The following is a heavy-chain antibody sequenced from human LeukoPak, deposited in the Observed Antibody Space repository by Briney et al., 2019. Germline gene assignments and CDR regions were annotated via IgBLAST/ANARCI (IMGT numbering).Heavy chain of an antibody. CDR1: GGSISSYY. CDR2: IYYSGST. CDR3: ARLVPPGSFDY. J-gene: IGHJ4*02. D-gene: IGHD6-6*01. V-gene: IGHV4-59*12. Sequence: SETLSLTCTVSGGSISSYYWSWIRQPPGKGLEWIGYIYYSGSTNYNPSLKSRVTISIDTSKNQFSLTLNSVTAADTAVYYCARLVPPGSFDYWGQGTLVTVSS.